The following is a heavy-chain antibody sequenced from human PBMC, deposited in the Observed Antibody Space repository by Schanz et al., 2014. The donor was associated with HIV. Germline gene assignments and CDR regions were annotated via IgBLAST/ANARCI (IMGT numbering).Heavy chain of an antibody. Sequence: EVQLVESGGGLVQRGGSLRLSCVASGFTFSHYWMSWVRQAPGKGLEWVAHIKKDGSDKYYVGSVNGRFTISRDNAKNSLYLQMNSLRVEDTALFYCARRRADQKTFDYWGQGTLVTVSS. D-gene: IGHD2-2*01. V-gene: IGHV3-7*01. CDR3: ARRRADQKTFDY. CDR2: IKKDGSDK. CDR1: GFTFSHYW. J-gene: IGHJ4*02.